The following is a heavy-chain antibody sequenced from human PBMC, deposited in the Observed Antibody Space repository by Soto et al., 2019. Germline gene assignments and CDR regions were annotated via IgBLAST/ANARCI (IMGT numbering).Heavy chain of an antibody. D-gene: IGHD2-2*01. J-gene: IGHJ3*01. CDR3: AKSLMPPIDAFDR. CDR2: ISDTGTTT. Sequence: GGTLRLSCAASGCTFSNYSMNWVRQAPGKGLEWISPISDTGTTTYYPNSVKGRFSMCRDNSKNTLFLQMNRLRADDTAVSFCAKSLMPPIDAFDRLGRGTLVTVSS. V-gene: IGHV3-23*01. CDR1: GCTFSNYS.